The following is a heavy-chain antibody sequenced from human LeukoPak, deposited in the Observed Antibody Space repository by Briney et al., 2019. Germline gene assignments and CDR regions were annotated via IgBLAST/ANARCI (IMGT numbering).Heavy chain of an antibody. CDR1: GGSFSGYY. D-gene: IGHD3-9*01. CDR3: ARDYDILTGYPHYGMDV. J-gene: IGHJ6*04. CDR2: INHSGST. Sequence: SETLSLTCAVYGGSFSGYYWSWIRQPSGKGLEWIGEINHSGSTNYNPSLKSRVTISVDTSKNQFSLKLSSVTAADTAVYYCARDYDILTGYPHYGMDVWGKGTTVTVSS. V-gene: IGHV4-34*01.